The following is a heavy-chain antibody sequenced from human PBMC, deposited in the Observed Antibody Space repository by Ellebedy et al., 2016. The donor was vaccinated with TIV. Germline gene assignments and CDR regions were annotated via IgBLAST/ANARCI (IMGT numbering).Heavy chain of an antibody. Sequence: GESLKISCAASGFSFRNYVMHWVRQTPGKGLEWVAVISYDGSNKYYTESVKGRFTISRDDSKNTLYLQMNSLRPEDTAVYFCARDRQWLIFDYWGQGALVTVSS. V-gene: IGHV3-30-3*01. CDR1: GFSFRNYV. CDR2: ISYDGSNK. CDR3: ARDRQWLIFDY. J-gene: IGHJ4*02. D-gene: IGHD6-19*01.